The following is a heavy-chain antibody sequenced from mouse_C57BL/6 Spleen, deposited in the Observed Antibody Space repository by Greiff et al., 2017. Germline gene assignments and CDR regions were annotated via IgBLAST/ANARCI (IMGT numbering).Heavy chain of an antibody. D-gene: IGHD1-1*01. CDR1: GYTFTSYW. J-gene: IGHJ2*01. CDR3: ARGYYYGSYYFDY. Sequence: QVHVKQPGAELVKPGASVKLSCKASGYTFTSYWMHWVKQRPGQGLEWIGMIHPNSGSTNYNEKFKSKATLTVDKSSSTAYMQLSSLTSEDSAVYYCARGYYYGSYYFDYWGQGTTLTVSS. V-gene: IGHV1-64*01. CDR2: IHPNSGST.